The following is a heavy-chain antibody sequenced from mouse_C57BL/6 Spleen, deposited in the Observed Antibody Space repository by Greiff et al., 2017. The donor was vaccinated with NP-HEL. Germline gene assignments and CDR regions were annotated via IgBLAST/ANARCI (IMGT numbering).Heavy chain of an antibody. CDR1: GFTFSSYA. V-gene: IGHV5-4*01. Sequence: EVQVVESGGGLVKPGGSLKLSCAASGFTFSSYAMSWVRQTPEKRLEWVATISDGGSYTYYPDNVKGRFTISRDNAKKNRYLQMSHLKSEDTAMYYCARSPLTTVVARYFDVWGTGTTVTVSS. J-gene: IGHJ1*03. CDR2: ISDGGSYT. D-gene: IGHD1-1*01. CDR3: ARSPLTTVVARYFDV.